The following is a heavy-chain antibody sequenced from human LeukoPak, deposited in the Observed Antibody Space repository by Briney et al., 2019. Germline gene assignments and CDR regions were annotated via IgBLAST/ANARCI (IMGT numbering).Heavy chain of an antibody. CDR3: AKGGFNYYDSSCMDV. Sequence: PGGSLRLSCAASGFTFDDYGLSWVRQVPGKGLEWVSGLNWNGASTGYADSVKGRFTISRDNAKNSLYLQMNSLRAEDMALYYCAKGGFNYYDSSCMDVWGKGTTVTVSS. J-gene: IGHJ6*03. V-gene: IGHV3-20*04. CDR2: LNWNGAST. D-gene: IGHD3-22*01. CDR1: GFTFDDYG.